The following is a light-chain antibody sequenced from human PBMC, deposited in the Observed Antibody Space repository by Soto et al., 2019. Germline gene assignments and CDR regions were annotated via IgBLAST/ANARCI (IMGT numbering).Light chain of an antibody. J-gene: IGLJ3*02. V-gene: IGLV2-14*01. CDR1: STDVGGSIY. CDR3: SSYTIRKTWV. Sequence: QSVLTQPASVSGSPGQSITISCTGTSTDVGGSIYVSWYQQHPGKAPKLMIYEGSSRPSGVSNRFSGSKSGNTASLTISGLQAEDEADYYCSSYTIRKTWVFGGGTQLTVL. CDR2: EGS.